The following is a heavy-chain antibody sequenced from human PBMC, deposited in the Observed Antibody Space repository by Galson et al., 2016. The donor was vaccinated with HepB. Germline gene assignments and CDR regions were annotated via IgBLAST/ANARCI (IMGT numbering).Heavy chain of an antibody. Sequence: EFVKGRFTISRDNSKNTLYLQMNSLRAEDTAVYYCARDIVDRSRAVVRYYYYYAMDVWGQGTTVTVSS. D-gene: IGHD3-10*01. J-gene: IGHJ6*02. V-gene: IGHV3-30*07. CDR3: ARDIVDRSRAVVRYYYYYAMDV.